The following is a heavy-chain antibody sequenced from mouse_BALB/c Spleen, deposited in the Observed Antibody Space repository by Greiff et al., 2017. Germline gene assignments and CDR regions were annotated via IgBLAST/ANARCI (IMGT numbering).Heavy chain of an antibody. CDR2: IYPGNSDT. CDR1: GYPFTSYW. Sequence: EVQLQQSGTVLARPGASVKMSCKASGYPFTSYWMHWVKQRPGQGLEWIGAIYPGNSDTSYNQKFKGKATLTVDKSSSTAYMELLSLTSEDSAVYYCARHDGYSADWGQGTLGNVYA. V-gene: IGHV1-5*01. D-gene: IGHD2-3*01. CDR3: ARHDGYSAD. J-gene: IGHJ3*01.